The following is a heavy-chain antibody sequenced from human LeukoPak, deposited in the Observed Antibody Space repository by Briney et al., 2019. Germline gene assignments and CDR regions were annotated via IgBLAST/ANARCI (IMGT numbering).Heavy chain of an antibody. V-gene: IGHV1-69*13. CDR2: IIPIFGTA. CDR3: ARSRFLEWLPFYYYGMDV. Sequence: SVKVSCKASGGTFSSYAISWVRQAPGQGLEWMGGIIPIFGTANYAQKFQGRVTVTADESTSTAYMELSSLRSEDTAVYYCARSRFLEWLPFYYYGMDVWGQGTTVTVSS. CDR1: GGTFSSYA. J-gene: IGHJ6*02. D-gene: IGHD3-3*01.